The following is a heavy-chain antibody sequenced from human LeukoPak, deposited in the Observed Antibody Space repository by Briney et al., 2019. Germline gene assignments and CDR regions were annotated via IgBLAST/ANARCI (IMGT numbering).Heavy chain of an antibody. CDR2: INKDGSKI. D-gene: IGHD2-15*01. CDR3: ARDGSCFDY. V-gene: IGHV3-7*01. CDR1: GFTFSDYW. Sequence: GGSLRLSCAASGFTFSDYWMSWVRQTPGKGLEWVANINKDGSKIYYVDSVKGRFTISRDNAKNSLFLQMDSLRAEDTAIYYCARDGSCFDYRGQGMQVTVSS. J-gene: IGHJ4*02.